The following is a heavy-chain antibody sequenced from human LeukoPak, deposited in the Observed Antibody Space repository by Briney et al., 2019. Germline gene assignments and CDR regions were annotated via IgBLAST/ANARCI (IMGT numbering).Heavy chain of an antibody. CDR1: GYTFTSYY. V-gene: IGHV1-46*01. D-gene: IGHD3-22*01. Sequence: GASVKVSCKASGYTFTSYYIHWVRQAPGQGLEWMGMINPSGSSTNYAQKFQGRVTMTGDTSTSTVYMELSSLRSEDTAGDYCARDGGGGDYYDSTGYWYYFEYWGQGTLVTVSS. J-gene: IGHJ4*02. CDR3: ARDGGGGDYYDSTGYWYYFEY. CDR2: INPSGSST.